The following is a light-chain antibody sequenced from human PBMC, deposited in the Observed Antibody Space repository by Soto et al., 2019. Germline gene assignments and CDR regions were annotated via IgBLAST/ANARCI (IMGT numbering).Light chain of an antibody. CDR3: QQYGTSPQT. CDR2: GAS. CDR1: QSVNNA. V-gene: IGKV3-15*01. J-gene: IGKJ1*01. Sequence: EVVLTQSPATLSVSPGEGTTLSCRASQSVNNALAWYQQKPGQAPRLLIYGASTRATGIPARFSGSGSGTEFTLTISRLEPEDFAVYYCQQYGTSPQTFGQGTKVDIK.